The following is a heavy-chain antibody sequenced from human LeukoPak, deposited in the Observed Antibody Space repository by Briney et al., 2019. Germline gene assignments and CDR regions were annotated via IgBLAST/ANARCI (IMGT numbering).Heavy chain of an antibody. J-gene: IGHJ4*02. D-gene: IGHD6-19*01. CDR2: ISWNGGST. CDR1: GFTFDDYA. Sequence: TGGSLRLSCAAFGFTFDDYAMSWVRQAPGKGLEWVSGISWNGGSTAYADSLKGRFTISRDNAKNSLYLQMNSLRAEDTALYYCARDGTGYSSGWYRDYWGQGTLVTVSS. CDR3: ARDGTGYSSGWYRDY. V-gene: IGHV3-20*04.